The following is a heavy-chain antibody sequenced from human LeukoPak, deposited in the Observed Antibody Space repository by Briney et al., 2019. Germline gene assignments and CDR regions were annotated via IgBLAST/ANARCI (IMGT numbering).Heavy chain of an antibody. V-gene: IGHV3-48*01. CDR1: GFTFSSYS. J-gene: IGHJ4*02. Sequence: QAGGSLRLPCAASGFTFSSYSMNWVRQAPGKGLEWVSYISSSSSTIYYADSVEGRFTIYRDNAKNSLYLQMNSLRAKATAVYEGARLVGAPYWGQGTLVTVSS. D-gene: IGHD1-26*01. CDR2: ISSSSSTI. CDR3: ARLVGAPY.